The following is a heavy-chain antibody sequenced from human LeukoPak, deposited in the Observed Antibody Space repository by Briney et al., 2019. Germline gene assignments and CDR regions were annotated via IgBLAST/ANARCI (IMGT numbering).Heavy chain of an antibody. J-gene: IGHJ4*02. V-gene: IGHV3-74*01. CDR1: GFTFSSYW. CDR3: ARAQGGGYYGSGIIDY. Sequence: GGSLRLSCAASGFTFSSYWMHWVRHAPGKGLVWVSRVNSDGSSTSYADSVKGRFTISRDNAKNTLYLQMNSLRAEDTAVYYCARAQGGGYYGSGIIDYWGQGTLVTVSS. CDR2: VNSDGSST. D-gene: IGHD3-10*01.